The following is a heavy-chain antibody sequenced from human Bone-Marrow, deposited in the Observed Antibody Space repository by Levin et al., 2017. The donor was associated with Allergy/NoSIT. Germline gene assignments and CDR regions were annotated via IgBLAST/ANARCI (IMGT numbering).Heavy chain of an antibody. Sequence: GGSLRLSCAASGFTFSNYYMNWVRQAPGKGLEWVANIKQDGSEKNYVDSVKGRFTISRDNAKNSLYLQMSSLRVEDTAIYYCTRALPTAAAGTFGYWGQGILVTVSS. V-gene: IGHV3-7*01. D-gene: IGHD6-13*01. CDR3: TRALPTAAAGTFGY. CDR2: IKQDGSEK. CDR1: GFTFSNYY. J-gene: IGHJ4*02.